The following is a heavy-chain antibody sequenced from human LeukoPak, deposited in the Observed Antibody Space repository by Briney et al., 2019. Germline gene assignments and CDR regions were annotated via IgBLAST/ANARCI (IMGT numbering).Heavy chain of an antibody. D-gene: IGHD3-10*01. CDR1: GGSISNYY. Sequence: SETLSLTCSVSGGSISNYYWNWIRQPPGKGLEWIGNIFYSGSTYYSPSLKSRVTISLDTSRNQFSLKLTSVTAADTAVYYCAKSNGYGLVDIWGQGTMVIVSS. CDR3: AKSNGYGLVDI. CDR2: IFYSGST. J-gene: IGHJ3*02. V-gene: IGHV4-59*12.